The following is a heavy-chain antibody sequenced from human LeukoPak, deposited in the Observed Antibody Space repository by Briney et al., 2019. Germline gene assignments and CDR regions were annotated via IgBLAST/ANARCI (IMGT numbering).Heavy chain of an antibody. J-gene: IGHJ4*02. CDR3: ARHIARYDFWSGYYFGERDY. CDR2: IYYSRST. CDR1: GGSISSSSYY. V-gene: IGHV4-39*01. Sequence: SETLSLTCTVAGGSISSSSYYWGWLRQPPGKGLEWIGSIYYSRSTYYNPSIKSRVNISVDTTKNQSSLKLSSVTAADTAVYYCARHIARYDFWSGYYFGERDYWGQGTLVTVSA. D-gene: IGHD3-3*01.